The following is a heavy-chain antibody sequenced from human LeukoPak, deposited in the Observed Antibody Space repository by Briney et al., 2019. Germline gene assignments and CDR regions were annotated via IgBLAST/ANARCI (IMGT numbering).Heavy chain of an antibody. D-gene: IGHD3-22*01. CDR2: ISSSSSYI. Sequence: GGSLRLSCAASGFTFSSYSMNWVRQAPGKGLEGVSAISSSSSYIYYADSVKGRFTISRDNSKNTLYLQMNSLRAEDTAVYYCARKTDSGGQGDYWGPGTLVTVSS. CDR1: GFTFSSYS. V-gene: IGHV3-21*01. J-gene: IGHJ4*02. CDR3: ARKTDSGGQGDY.